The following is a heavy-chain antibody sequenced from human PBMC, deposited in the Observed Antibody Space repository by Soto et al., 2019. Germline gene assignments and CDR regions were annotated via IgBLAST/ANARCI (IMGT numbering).Heavy chain of an antibody. Sequence: GGSLRLSCAASGFTFNDYGMSWVRQAPGKGLEWVSDIIDSGSSTYYADSVKGRFTISRDNSKSTLYLQMNSLRAEDTALYYCAKGRSYYYYYGVDVWGQGTTVTVSS. J-gene: IGHJ6*02. CDR1: GFTFNDYG. V-gene: IGHV3-23*01. CDR3: AKGRSYYYYYGVDV. CDR2: IIDSGSST.